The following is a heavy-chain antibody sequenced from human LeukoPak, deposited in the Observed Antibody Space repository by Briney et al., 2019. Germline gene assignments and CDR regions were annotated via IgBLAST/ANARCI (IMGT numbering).Heavy chain of an antibody. CDR2: ISGSGAYT. CDR1: GFTFSNAW. J-gene: IGHJ5*02. D-gene: IGHD2-2*01. Sequence: PGGSLRLSCAASGFTFSNAWMSWVRQAPGKGLEWVSAISGSGAYTYYADSVKGRFTISRDNSKNTLYLQMSSLRAEDTAVYYCAKEERNTSPNNFFDPWGQGTLVTVSS. V-gene: IGHV3-23*01. CDR3: AKEERNTSPNNFFDP.